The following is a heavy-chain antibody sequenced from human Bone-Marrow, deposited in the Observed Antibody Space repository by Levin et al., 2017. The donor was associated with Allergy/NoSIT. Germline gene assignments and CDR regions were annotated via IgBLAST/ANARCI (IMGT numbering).Heavy chain of an antibody. J-gene: IGHJ4*02. CDR3: ARVGYYYDSSGYPDYFDY. CDR2: IYYSGST. V-gene: IGHV4-31*03. D-gene: IGHD3-22*01. Sequence: SETLSLTCTVSGGSISSGGYYWSWIRQHPGKGLEWIGYIYYSGSTYYNPSLKSRVTISVDTSKNQFSLKLSSVTAADTAVYYCARVGYYYDSSGYPDYFDYWGQGTLVTVSS. CDR1: GGSISSGGYY.